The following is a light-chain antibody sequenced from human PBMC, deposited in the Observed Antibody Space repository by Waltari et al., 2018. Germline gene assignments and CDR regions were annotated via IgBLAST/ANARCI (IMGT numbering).Light chain of an antibody. CDR2: DAS. V-gene: IGKV3-11*01. CDR1: QSVSTY. CDR3: QQRSNWPPN. J-gene: IGKJ5*01. Sequence: ETVLTQSPATLSLSPGETATLSCRASQSVSTYLAWYQQKPGQAPMLHVYDASNRATGIPARFSGSGSGTDFTLTISSLEPEDFAVYYCQQRSNWPPNFGQGTRLEIK.